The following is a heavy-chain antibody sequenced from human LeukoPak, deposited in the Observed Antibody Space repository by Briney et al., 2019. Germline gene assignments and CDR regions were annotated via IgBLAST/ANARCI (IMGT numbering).Heavy chain of an antibody. CDR2: VYYSGST. V-gene: IGHV4-39*01. CDR3: TRHSKVTTSSSHYYYGLDV. D-gene: IGHD6-6*01. CDR1: GGSVSTTDYY. J-gene: IGHJ6*02. Sequence: SEALSLTCSISGGSVSTTDYYWAWIRQPPGKRLEWIGSVYYSGSTYYNPSLKSRVTIAVDTSKNHFSLKLSSVTAADTAVYYCTRHSKVTTSSSHYYYGLDVWGQGTTVTVSS.